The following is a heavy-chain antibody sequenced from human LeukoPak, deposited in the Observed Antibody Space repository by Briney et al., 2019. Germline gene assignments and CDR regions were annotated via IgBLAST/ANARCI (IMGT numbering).Heavy chain of an antibody. V-gene: IGHV4-59*08. CDR1: GGSTSNYY. Sequence: PSETLSLTCTVSGGSTSNYYWSWVRQPPGKGLKWIGYIYYSGSTNYSPSLKSRVTISVDMSKKQLSMKLSSVADADVAVYDCAGGAGVWFDRWGPGTVVTVSS. CDR2: IYYSGST. J-gene: IGHJ5*02. CDR3: AGGAGVWFDR. D-gene: IGHD1-26*01.